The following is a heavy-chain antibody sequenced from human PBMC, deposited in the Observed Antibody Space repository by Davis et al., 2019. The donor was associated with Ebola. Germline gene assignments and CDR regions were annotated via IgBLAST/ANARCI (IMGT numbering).Heavy chain of an antibody. CDR2: IFPGDSDT. J-gene: IGHJ3*02. Sequence: GGSLRLSCKVSGYTFTTYWIVWVRQMPGKGLECMGIIFPGDSDTRYSPSFQGQVTISADKSTKTAFLVWTGLKASDTAMYYCASLRRTITGMDDGFDIWGQGTMVTVSS. CDR3: ASLRRTITGMDDGFDI. V-gene: IGHV5-51*01. D-gene: IGHD2-8*02. CDR1: GYTFTTYW.